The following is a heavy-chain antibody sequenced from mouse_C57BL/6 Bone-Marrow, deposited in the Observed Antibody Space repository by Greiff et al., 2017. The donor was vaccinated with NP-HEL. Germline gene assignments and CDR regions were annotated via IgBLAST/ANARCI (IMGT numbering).Heavy chain of an antibody. J-gene: IGHJ1*03. Sequence: EVKLEESGGGLVQPGGSLKLSCAASGFTFSDYYMYWVRQTPEKRLEWVAYISNGGGSTYYPDTVKGRFTSSRDNAKNTLYLQMSRLKSEDTAMYYCARLGSSYWYFDVWGTGTTVTVSS. D-gene: IGHD1-1*01. CDR3: ARLGSSYWYFDV. CDR2: ISNGGGST. V-gene: IGHV5-12*01. CDR1: GFTFSDYY.